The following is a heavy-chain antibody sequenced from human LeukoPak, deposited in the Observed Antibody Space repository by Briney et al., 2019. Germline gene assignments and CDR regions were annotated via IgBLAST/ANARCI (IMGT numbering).Heavy chain of an antibody. CDR1: EYSFTSYW. CDR2: IFTGDCDY. CDR3: ARRIDAFDI. Sequence: GESLKIFCKGSEYSFTSYWSGWVRQMAGKGLEWMVIIFTGDCDYRYSPDFEGQVTISADKSISTAYLQWSSLKASDTAMYYCARRIDAFDISGQGTMVTVSS. J-gene: IGHJ3*02. V-gene: IGHV5-51*01.